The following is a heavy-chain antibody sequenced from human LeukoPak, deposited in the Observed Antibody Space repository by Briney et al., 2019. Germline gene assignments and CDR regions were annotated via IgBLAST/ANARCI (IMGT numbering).Heavy chain of an antibody. Sequence: PSETLSLTCTVSGYSMKSGYYWGWIRQSPGKGLEWMGSMFHSGSTYDNASLKSRVTISVDTSKNQFSLKLSSVTAADTAVYYCVRDAAHYMDVWGKGTTVTVS. V-gene: IGHV4-38-2*02. D-gene: IGHD6-6*01. J-gene: IGHJ6*03. CDR3: VRDAAHYMDV. CDR1: GYSMKSGYY. CDR2: MFHSGST.